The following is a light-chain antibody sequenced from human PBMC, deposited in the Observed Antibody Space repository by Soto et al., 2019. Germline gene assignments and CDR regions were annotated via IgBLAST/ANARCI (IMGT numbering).Light chain of an antibody. J-gene: IGLJ1*01. V-gene: IGLV4-69*01. Sequence: QPVLTQSPSASASLGASVKVTCTLSSEHSTYAIAWHQQQPEKGPRYLMKLKTDGSHIKGDGIPDRFSGSRSGAELYLTISSLQYEDEADYYCQTWGTGIRVFGTGTKLTVL. CDR1: SEHSTYA. CDR3: QTWGTGIRV. CDR2: LKTDGSH.